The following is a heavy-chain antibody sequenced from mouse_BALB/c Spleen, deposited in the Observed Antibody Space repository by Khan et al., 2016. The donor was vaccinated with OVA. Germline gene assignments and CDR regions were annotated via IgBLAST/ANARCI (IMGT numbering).Heavy chain of an antibody. CDR3: TRHAPYGNNAMDY. V-gene: IGHV5-9-3*01. CDR1: GFTFSNYA. J-gene: IGHJ4*01. Sequence: EVQLQESGGGLVKPGGSLELSCEASGFTFSNYAMSWVRQTPEKRLEWVATITSGGTYTYSPDSVKGRFTISRDNAKNTLYLQMSSLKSENTAMYYCTRHAPYGNNAMDYWGQGTSVTVSS. CDR2: ITSGGTYT. D-gene: IGHD2-10*02.